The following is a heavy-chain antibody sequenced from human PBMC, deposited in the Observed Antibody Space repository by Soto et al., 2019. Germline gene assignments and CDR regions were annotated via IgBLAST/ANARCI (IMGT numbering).Heavy chain of an antibody. CDR2: IIPIFGTA. J-gene: IGHJ4*02. V-gene: IGHV1-69*01. Sequence: QVQLVQSGAEVKKPGSSVKVSCKASGGTFSSYAISWVRQAPGQGLEWMGGIIPIFGTANYAQKFQGRVTITDVESTSTAYMELSSLRSEDTAVYYCARQARVHDIVLIVYVWWGQGTMVNVSS. D-gene: IGHD2-8*01. CDR1: GGTFSSYA. CDR3: ARQARVHDIVLIVYVW.